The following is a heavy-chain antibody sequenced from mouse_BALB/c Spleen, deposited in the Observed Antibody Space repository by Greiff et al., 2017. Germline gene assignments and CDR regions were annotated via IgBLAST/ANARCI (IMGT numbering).Heavy chain of an antibody. V-gene: IGHV1-7*01. Sequence: QGQLQQSGAELAKPGASVKMSCKASGYTFTSYWMHWVKQRPGQGLEWIGYINPSTGYTEYNQKFKDKATLTADKSSSTAYMQLSSLTSEDSAVYYCARDDYDAMDYWGQGTSVTVSS. J-gene: IGHJ4*01. CDR2: INPSTGYT. CDR1: GYTFTSYW. CDR3: ARDDYDAMDY.